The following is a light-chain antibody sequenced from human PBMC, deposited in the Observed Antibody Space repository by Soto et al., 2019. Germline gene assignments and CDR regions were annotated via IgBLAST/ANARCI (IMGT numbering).Light chain of an antibody. CDR2: DAS. CDR3: KQYHDWSPFT. J-gene: IGKJ4*02. CDR1: QSVRTN. Sequence: EIVMTQSPATLSVSPGERATLSCRASQSVRTNLAWYQQKTGQAPRLLISDASTRATGIPARFSGSEFGTEFTLTISSLQSEDFAVYYCKQYHDWSPFTFGGGTKVEVK. V-gene: IGKV3-15*01.